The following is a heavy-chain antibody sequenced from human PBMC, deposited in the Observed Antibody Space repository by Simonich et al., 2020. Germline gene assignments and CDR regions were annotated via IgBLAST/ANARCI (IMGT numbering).Heavy chain of an antibody. V-gene: IGHV2-5*01. J-gene: IGHJ2*01. CDR3: AHKVGYFDL. CDR1: GFSLSTRGVG. Sequence: QITLKESGPTLVKSTQTLTLTCTFSGFSLSTRGVGVGWIRQPPGKALEWLALIYWNDDKRYSPSLKSRLTITKDTSKNQVVLTMTNMDPVDTATYYCAHKVGYFDLWGRGTLVTVSS. CDR2: IYWNDDK.